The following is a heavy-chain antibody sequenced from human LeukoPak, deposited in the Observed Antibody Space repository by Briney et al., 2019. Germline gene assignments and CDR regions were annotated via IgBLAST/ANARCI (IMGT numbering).Heavy chain of an antibody. D-gene: IGHD6-13*01. CDR3: ARALFWGRIAAAGTGYFQH. CDR1: GGSFSGYY. V-gene: IGHV4-34*01. CDR2: INHSGST. Sequence: SETLSLTCAVYGGSFSGYYWSWVRQPPGKGLEWIGEINHSGSTNYNPSLKSRVTISVDTSKNQFSLKLSSVTAADTAVYYCARALFWGRIAAAGTGYFQHWGQGTLVTVSS. J-gene: IGHJ1*01.